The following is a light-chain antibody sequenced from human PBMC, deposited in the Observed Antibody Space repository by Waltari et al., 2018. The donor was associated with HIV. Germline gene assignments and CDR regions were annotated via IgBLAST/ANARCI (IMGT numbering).Light chain of an antibody. Sequence: QSALTQPASVSGSPGQSITLSCTGTSSGVASSNLVSWYQQHPGKAPKLMIYEVSNRPSGVSNRFSASKAANTASLTISGLQAEDEADYYCCSYAGSNTHVFGTGTKVTVL. V-gene: IGLV2-23*02. CDR3: CSYAGSNTHV. J-gene: IGLJ1*01. CDR2: EVS. CDR1: SSGVASSNL.